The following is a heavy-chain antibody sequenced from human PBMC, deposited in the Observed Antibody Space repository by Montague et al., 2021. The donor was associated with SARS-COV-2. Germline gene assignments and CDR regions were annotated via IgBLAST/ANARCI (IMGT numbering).Heavy chain of an antibody. D-gene: IGHD3-10*01. CDR3: ARELADMGGSGSYYNGWFDP. Sequence: SETLSLTCTVSGGSIGSHYWSWIRQPPGKGLEWIGYIYYSGSTNYNPSLKSRVTISVDTSKNQFSLKLSSVTAADTAVYYCARELADMGGSGSYYNGWFDPWGQGTLVTVSS. CDR1: GGSIGSHY. J-gene: IGHJ5*02. CDR2: IYYSGST. V-gene: IGHV4-59*11.